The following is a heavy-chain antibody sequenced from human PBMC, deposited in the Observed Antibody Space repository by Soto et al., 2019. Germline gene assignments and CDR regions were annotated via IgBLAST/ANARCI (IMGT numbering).Heavy chain of an antibody. J-gene: IGHJ4*02. CDR3: ARLGAYHGSARSGGYYFDS. V-gene: IGHV1-69*01. CDR2: IIPIVGTA. Sequence: QVQLVQSGAEVKKPGSSVKVSCEASGGTFSGYPVSWVRQAPGQGLEWMGGIIPIVGTANYAQKFQCRITSTADDSTRTVYLGLSSLRSEEEAVYYWARLGAYHGSARSGGYYFDSWGQGTLVTVSS. CDR1: GGTFSGYP. D-gene: IGHD3-10*01.